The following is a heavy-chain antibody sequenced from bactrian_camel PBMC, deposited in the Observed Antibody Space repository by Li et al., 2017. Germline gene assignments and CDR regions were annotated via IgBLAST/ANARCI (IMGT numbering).Heavy chain of an antibody. V-gene: IGHV3S53*01. CDR2: IDSDGTT. D-gene: IGHD6*01. Sequence: HVQLVESGGDSVQAGGSLRLSCAASGNTGISYCWGWFRQAPGKQREGVAAIDSDGTTSYTDSVKGRWTISKDSAKSTLYLQMNSLEPEDTAMYFCAAKLPRNLCGGSWRGFGYWGRGTQVTVS. CDR3: AAKLPRNLCGGSWRGFGY. CDR1: GNTGISYC. J-gene: IGHJ6*01.